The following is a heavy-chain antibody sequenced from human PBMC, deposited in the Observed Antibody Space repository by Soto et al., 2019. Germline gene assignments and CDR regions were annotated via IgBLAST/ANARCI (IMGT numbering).Heavy chain of an antibody. CDR1: GASIISLDYY. Sequence: QVQLQESGPGLVRPSQTLSLTCTVSGASIISLDYYWTWIRQPPGKVLEWIGHIYHTGATYYNPSFASLVVMSVNASNNQFSLKLSSVTAADTAVFYCARGAVVSLVRGVKGGNWFDPWGQGTLVTVSS. V-gene: IGHV4-30-4*01. D-gene: IGHD3-10*01. J-gene: IGHJ5*02. CDR3: ARGAVVSLVRGVKGGNWFDP. CDR2: IYHTGAT.